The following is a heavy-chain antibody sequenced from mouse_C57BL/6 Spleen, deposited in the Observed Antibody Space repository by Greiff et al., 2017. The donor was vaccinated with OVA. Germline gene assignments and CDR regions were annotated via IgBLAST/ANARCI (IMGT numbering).Heavy chain of an antibody. CDR1: GFNIKNTY. Sequence: VQLKQSVAELVRPGASVKVSCTASGFNIKNTYMHWVKQRPEQGLEWIGRIDPANGNTKYAPKFQGKATITADTSSNTAYLQLSSLTSEDTAIYYCASLYYYGSSYAMDYWGQGTSVTVSS. CDR3: ASLYYYGSSYAMDY. V-gene: IGHV14-3*01. D-gene: IGHD1-1*01. CDR2: IDPANGNT. J-gene: IGHJ4*01.